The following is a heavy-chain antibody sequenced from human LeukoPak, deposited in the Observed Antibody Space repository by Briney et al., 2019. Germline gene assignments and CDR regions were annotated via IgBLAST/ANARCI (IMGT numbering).Heavy chain of an antibody. Sequence: XGXGXXXVXXXTGNGGRTYYADSVKGRFTISRDNSKNTLYLQMSSLRVEDTAVYYCVKDPFYGGNPLYYFDYWGQGTLVTVSS. V-gene: IGHV3-64D*06. J-gene: IGHJ4*02. CDR2: XTGNGGRT. CDR3: VKDPFYGGNPLYYFDY. D-gene: IGHD4-23*01.